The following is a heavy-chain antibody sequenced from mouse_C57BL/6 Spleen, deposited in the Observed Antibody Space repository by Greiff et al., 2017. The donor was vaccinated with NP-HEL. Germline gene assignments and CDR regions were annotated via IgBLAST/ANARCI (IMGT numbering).Heavy chain of an antibody. Sequence: QVHVKQPGTELVKPGASVKLSCKASGYTFTSYWMHWVKQRPGQGLEWIGNINPSNGGTNYNEKFKSKATLTVDKSSSTAYMQLSSLTSEDSAVYYCARGGYSNHYFDYWGQGTTLTVSS. J-gene: IGHJ2*01. CDR3: ARGGYSNHYFDY. CDR1: GYTFTSYW. D-gene: IGHD2-5*01. V-gene: IGHV1-53*01. CDR2: INPSNGGT.